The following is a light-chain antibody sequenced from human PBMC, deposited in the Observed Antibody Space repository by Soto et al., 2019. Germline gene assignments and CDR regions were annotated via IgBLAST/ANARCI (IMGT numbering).Light chain of an antibody. CDR1: SSDVGGYNY. Sequence: QSVLTQPASVSGPPGQSITISCTGTSSDVGGYNYVSWYQQHPGKAPKLMIYEVSNRPSGVSNRFSGSKSGHTASLTISGLRSEDEADYFCTSYTSSTTLDVFGTGTRSPS. J-gene: IGLJ1*01. CDR3: TSYTSSTTLDV. V-gene: IGLV2-14*01. CDR2: EVS.